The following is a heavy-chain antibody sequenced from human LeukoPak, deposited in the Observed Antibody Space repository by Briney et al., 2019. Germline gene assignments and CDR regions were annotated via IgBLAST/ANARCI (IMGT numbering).Heavy chain of an antibody. CDR1: GYTFTSHG. V-gene: IGHV1-18*01. D-gene: IGHD1-26*01. CDR2: INLYNGNT. CDR3: ARAVVGATWACFDY. Sequence: ASVKVSCKASGYTFTSHGISWVRQAPGQGLEWVGWINLYNGNTNYAQRLQGRVTITADESTSTAYMELSSLRSEDTAVYYCARAVVGATWACFDYWGQGTLVTVSS. J-gene: IGHJ4*02.